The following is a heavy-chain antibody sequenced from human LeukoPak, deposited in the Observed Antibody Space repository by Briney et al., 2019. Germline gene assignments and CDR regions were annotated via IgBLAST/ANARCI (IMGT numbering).Heavy chain of an antibody. D-gene: IGHD3-10*01. V-gene: IGHV1-46*01. CDR1: GYTFTSYY. J-gene: IGHJ4*02. CDR3: ARDSGDYNTVRYFDY. Sequence: ASVKVSCKASGYTFTSYYMHWVRQAPGQGLEWMGIINPSGGSTSYAQKFQGRVTMTRDTSTSTVYMELSSLRSEDTAVYYCARDSGDYNTVRYFDYWGQGTLVTVSS. CDR2: INPSGGST.